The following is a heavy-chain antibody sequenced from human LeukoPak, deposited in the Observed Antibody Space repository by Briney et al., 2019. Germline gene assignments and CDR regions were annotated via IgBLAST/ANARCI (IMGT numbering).Heavy chain of an antibody. D-gene: IGHD3-10*01. V-gene: IGHV3-30*04. CDR3: AREPPYYGSGSYDY. CDR2: ISHDGRNK. Sequence: GGSLSLPCAASGFTLSTYAMHWVRPAPDKGLEWVAAISHDGRNKNYAKSEKGRFTISRDNSKNTLYLQMNSLRSEGTAVYYCAREPPYYGSGSYDYWGQGTLVTVSS. J-gene: IGHJ4*02. CDR1: GFTLSTYA.